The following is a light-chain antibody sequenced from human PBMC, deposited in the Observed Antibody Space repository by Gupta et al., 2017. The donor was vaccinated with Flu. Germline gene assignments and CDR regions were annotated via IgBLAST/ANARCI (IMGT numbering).Light chain of an antibody. CDR1: ALPKKY. V-gene: IGLV3-10*01. Sequence: SYELTQPPSVSVSPGQTARITCSGDALPKKYTYWYQQKSGQAPVLVIYEDTKRPSGIPERFSGSSSGTTSTLTIXGXQVEDEXDYYCHSTDSSGDHWVFGGGTKVTVL. J-gene: IGLJ2*01. CDR3: HSTDSSGDHWV. CDR2: EDT.